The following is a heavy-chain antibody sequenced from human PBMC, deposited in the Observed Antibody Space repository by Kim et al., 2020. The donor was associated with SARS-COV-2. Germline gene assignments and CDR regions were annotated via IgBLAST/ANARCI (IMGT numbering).Heavy chain of an antibody. D-gene: IGHD3-3*01. V-gene: IGHV4-31*03. Sequence: SETLSLTCTVSGGSISSGGYYWSWIRQHPGKGLEWIGYIYYSGSTYYNPSLKSRVTISVDTSKNQFSLKLSSVTAADTAVYYCARGRERENYDFWSGTAYYYYGMDVWGQGTTVTVSS. CDR2: IYYSGST. CDR1: GGSISSGGYY. J-gene: IGHJ6*02. CDR3: ARGRERENYDFWSGTAYYYYGMDV.